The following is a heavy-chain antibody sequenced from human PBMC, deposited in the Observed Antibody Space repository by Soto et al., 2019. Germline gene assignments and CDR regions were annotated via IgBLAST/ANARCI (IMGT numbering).Heavy chain of an antibody. CDR2: IYYSEST. CDR1: GGSISSYY. D-gene: IGHD3-3*01. V-gene: IGHV4-59*01. CDR3: ARGIPHGTYYDFWSGDNMRNNWFDP. J-gene: IGHJ5*02. Sequence: PSETLSLTCTVSGGSISSYYWSWIRQPPGKGLEWIGYIYYSESTNYNPSLKSRVTLSVDTSKNQFSLKLSSVTAADTAVYYCARGIPHGTYYDFWSGDNMRNNWFDPWGQGTLVTVSS.